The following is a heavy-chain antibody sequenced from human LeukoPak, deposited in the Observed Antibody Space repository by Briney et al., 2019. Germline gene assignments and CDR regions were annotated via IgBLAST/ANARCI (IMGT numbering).Heavy chain of an antibody. CDR3: ARDSGYYYDSRLGSGYY. V-gene: IGHV4-39*07. CDR2: IYYSGST. D-gene: IGHD3-22*01. J-gene: IGHJ4*02. Sequence: PSETLSLTCTVSGGSISSSSYYWGWIHQPPGKGLEWIGSIYYSGSTYYNPSLKSRVTISVDTSKNQFSLKLSSVTAADTAVYYCARDSGYYYDSRLGSGYYWGQGTLVTVSS. CDR1: GGSISSSSYY.